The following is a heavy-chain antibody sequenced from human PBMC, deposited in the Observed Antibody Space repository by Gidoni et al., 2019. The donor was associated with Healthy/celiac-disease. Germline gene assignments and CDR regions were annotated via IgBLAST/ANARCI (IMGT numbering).Heavy chain of an antibody. CDR3: AREVAARPRSNWFDT. D-gene: IGHD6-6*01. V-gene: IGHV1-69*01. Sequence: QVQLVQSGAEVKKPGSSVKVSCKASGGTFSSYAISWVRQAPGQGLEWMGGIIPIFGTANYAKKFQGRVTITADESTRTAYMELSSLRSEDTAVYYCAREVAARPRSNWFDTWGQGTLVTVSS. J-gene: IGHJ5*02. CDR2: IIPIFGTA. CDR1: GGTFSSYA.